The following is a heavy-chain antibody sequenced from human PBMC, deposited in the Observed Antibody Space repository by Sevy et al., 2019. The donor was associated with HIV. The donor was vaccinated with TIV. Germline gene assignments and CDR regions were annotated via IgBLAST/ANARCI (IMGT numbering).Heavy chain of an antibody. J-gene: IGHJ4*02. Sequence: GGSLRLSCAASGFTFSSYAMHWVRQAPGKGLEWVEVISYDGSNKYYAHSVKGRFTISRDNSKNPLYLQMNSLRAEDTAVYYCARDPLAMATIGGYFDYWGQGTLVTVSS. CDR3: ARDPLAMATIGGYFDY. D-gene: IGHD5-12*01. V-gene: IGHV3-30-3*01. CDR1: GFTFSSYA. CDR2: ISYDGSNK.